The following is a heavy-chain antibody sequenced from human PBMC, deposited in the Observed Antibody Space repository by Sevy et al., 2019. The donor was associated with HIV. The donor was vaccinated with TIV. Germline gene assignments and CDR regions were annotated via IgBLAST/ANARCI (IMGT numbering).Heavy chain of an antibody. V-gene: IGHV3-23*01. D-gene: IGHD3-22*01. CDR1: GFSFDSYG. CDR2: ISGSGTRT. CDR3: AKGGVGHYDPDEIEYYFYYYDMDV. J-gene: IGHJ6*03. Sequence: GGSLRLSCAVSGFSFDSYGMTWVRQAPGKGLEWVSAISGSGTRTYYADSVKGRFIISRDNSKNTLDLQMNSLRAEDTAIYYCAKGGVGHYDPDEIEYYFYYYDMDVWGKGTTVTVSS.